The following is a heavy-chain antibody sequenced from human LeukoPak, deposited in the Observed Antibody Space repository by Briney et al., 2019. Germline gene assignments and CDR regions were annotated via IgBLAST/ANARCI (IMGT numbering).Heavy chain of an antibody. CDR2: INHSGST. Sequence: SETLSLTCAVYGGSFSGYYWSWIRQPPGKGLEWIGEINHSGSTNYNPSLKSPVTISVDTSKNQFSLKLSSVTAADTAVYYCARLLVVPAAHPFPFDPWGQGTLVTVSS. J-gene: IGHJ5*02. CDR3: ARLLVVPAAHPFPFDP. V-gene: IGHV4-34*01. D-gene: IGHD2-2*01. CDR1: GGSFSGYY.